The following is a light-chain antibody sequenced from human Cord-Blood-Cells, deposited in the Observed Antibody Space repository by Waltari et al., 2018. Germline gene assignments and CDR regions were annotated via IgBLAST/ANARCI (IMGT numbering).Light chain of an antibody. Sequence: SYVLTQPPSVSVAPGKTARITCGVNNIGSKSVHWYQQKPGQAPVLVIYYDSDRPSGIPERFSGSNSGNTATLTISRVEAGDEADYYCQVRDSSSDHYVFGTGTKVTVL. CDR1: NIGSKS. V-gene: IGLV3-21*04. J-gene: IGLJ1*01. CDR2: YDS. CDR3: QVRDSSSDHYV.